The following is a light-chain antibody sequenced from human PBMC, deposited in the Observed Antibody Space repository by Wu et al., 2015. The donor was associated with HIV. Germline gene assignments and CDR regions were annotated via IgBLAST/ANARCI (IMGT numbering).Light chain of an antibody. Sequence: IQMTQSPSSLSASVGDRVTITCRASQSISSYLNWYQQKPGKAPKLLIYAASSLQSGVPSRFSGSGSGTDFTLTISSLQPEDFATYYCQQSYSTPXTFGPGTKVDIK. CDR3: QQSYSTPXT. CDR1: QSISSY. J-gene: IGKJ3*01. V-gene: IGKV1-39*01. CDR2: AAS.